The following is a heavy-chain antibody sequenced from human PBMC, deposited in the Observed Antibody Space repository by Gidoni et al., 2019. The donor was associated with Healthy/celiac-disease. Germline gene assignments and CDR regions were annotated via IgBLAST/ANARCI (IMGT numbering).Heavy chain of an antibody. CDR1: GFTFDDYA. Sequence: EVQLVESGGGLVQPGRSLRLSCAASGFTFDDYAMHWVRQAPGKGLEWGSGISWNSGSIGYADSVKGRFTISRDNAKNSLYLQMNSLRAEDTALYYCAKEGEPTTGWFDPWGQGTLVTVSS. CDR3: AKEGEPTTGWFDP. CDR2: ISWNSGSI. J-gene: IGHJ5*02. D-gene: IGHD3-16*01. V-gene: IGHV3-9*01.